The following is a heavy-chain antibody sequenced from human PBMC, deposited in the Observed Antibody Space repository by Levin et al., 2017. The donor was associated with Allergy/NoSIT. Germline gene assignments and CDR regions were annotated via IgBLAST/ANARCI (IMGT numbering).Heavy chain of an antibody. J-gene: IGHJ6*02. CDR1: GFTVSSHY. D-gene: IGHD2-2*01. V-gene: IGHV3-66*01. Sequence: GESLKISCAASGFTVSSHYMSWVRQAPGKGLEWVSVIYSGGSTYYADSVKGRFTISRDNSKNTLYLQMNSLRAEDTAVYYCARAYCSSTSCSPPWDYYYGMDVWGQGTTVTVSS. CDR2: IYSGGST. CDR3: ARAYCSSTSCSPPWDYYYGMDV.